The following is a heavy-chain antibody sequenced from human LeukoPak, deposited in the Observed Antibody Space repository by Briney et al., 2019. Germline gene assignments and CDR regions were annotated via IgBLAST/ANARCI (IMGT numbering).Heavy chain of an antibody. CDR2: INPSCGST. J-gene: IGHJ5*02. Sequence: GASVKVSCKASGYTFTSYYMHWVRQAPGQGLEWVGIINPSCGSTSYAQKFQGRVTMTRDTSTSTVYMELSSLRSEDTAVYYCARSVVVVPAAPTPGDNWFDPWGQGTLVTVSS. V-gene: IGHV1-46*01. CDR3: ARSVVVVPAAPTPGDNWFDP. D-gene: IGHD2-2*01. CDR1: GYTFTSYY.